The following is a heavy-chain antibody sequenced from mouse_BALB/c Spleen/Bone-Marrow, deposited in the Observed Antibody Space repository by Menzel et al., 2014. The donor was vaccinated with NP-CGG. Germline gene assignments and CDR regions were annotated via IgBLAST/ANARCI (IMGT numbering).Heavy chain of an antibody. D-gene: IGHD2-4*01. CDR2: IDPANGNT. J-gene: IGHJ3*01. CDR3: ASLDDYIY. V-gene: IGHV14-3*02. Sequence: EVKLQESGAELVKPGASVKLSCTASGFNIKDTYMHWVKQRPEQGLEWIGRIDPANGNTKYDPKFQGKATITADTSSYTAYLQLSSLTSEDTAVYYCASLDDYIYWGQGTLVTVSA. CDR1: GFNIKDTY.